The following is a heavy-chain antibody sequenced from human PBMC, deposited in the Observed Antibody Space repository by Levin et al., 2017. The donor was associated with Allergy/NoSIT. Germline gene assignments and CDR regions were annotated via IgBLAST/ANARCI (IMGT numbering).Heavy chain of an antibody. CDR1: GYSFTSYW. Sequence: ASVKVSCKGSGYSFTSYWISWVRQMPGKGLEWMGRIDPSDSYTNYSPSFQGHVTISADKSISTAYLQWSSLKASDTAMYYCARIIAVAGTDIDYWGQGTLVTVSS. D-gene: IGHD6-19*01. J-gene: IGHJ4*02. CDR2: IDPSDSYT. V-gene: IGHV5-10-1*01. CDR3: ARIIAVAGTDIDY.